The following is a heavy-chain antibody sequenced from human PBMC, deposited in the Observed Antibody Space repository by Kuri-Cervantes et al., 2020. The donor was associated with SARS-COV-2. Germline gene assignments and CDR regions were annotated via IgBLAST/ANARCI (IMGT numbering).Heavy chain of an antibody. CDR3: VTRVAGDPDYYYYYMDV. CDR2: IAPIFGKT. J-gene: IGHJ6*03. Sequence: SVKVSCKASEGTFFSYAISWVRQAPGQGLEWMGGIAPIFGKTDYAQKFQGRVTITADESTNTVYMELSSLRSEDTAVYYCVTRVAGDPDYYYYYMDVWGTGTTVTVSS. V-gene: IGHV1-69*13. D-gene: IGHD7-27*01. CDR1: EGTFFSYA.